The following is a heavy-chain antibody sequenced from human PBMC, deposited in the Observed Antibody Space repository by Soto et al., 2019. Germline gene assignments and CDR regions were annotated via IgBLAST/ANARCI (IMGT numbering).Heavy chain of an antibody. CDR2: ITPMFGRA. V-gene: IGHV1-69*01. CDR3: AREAKHFDDTSSHYGMDL. D-gene: IGHD6-6*01. CDR1: GGTFSTHA. J-gene: IGHJ6*01. Sequence: QVQLVQSGAEVKKPGSSVKVSCEASGGTFSTHAINWVRQAPGQGLEWMGGITPMFGRATYAQKFQGRVWITADESTSTVYMDLSSLRSEDTAVYYCAREAKHFDDTSSHYGMDLWGQGTAVTVSS.